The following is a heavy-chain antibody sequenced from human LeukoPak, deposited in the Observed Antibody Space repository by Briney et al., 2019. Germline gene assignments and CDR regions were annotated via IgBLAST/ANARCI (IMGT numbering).Heavy chain of an antibody. V-gene: IGHV5-51*01. Sequence: GESLKISCKGSAYSFTSYWIGWVRHMPGKGLEWMGTLLPGDSDTKYSTSSQGQVTTPSDESISTAYLQWSRPKASDTAIYYCARSGPDPGSHDYWGQGTLVTVSS. CDR3: ARSGPDPGSHDY. CDR1: AYSFTSYW. CDR2: LLPGDSDT. J-gene: IGHJ4*02. D-gene: IGHD1-14*01.